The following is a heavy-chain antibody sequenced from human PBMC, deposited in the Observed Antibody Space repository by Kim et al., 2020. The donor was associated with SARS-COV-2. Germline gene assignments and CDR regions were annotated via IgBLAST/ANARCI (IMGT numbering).Heavy chain of an antibody. CDR3: ARFKEEVSMIVVVVSAVSSYADC. CDR2: INHSGIT. D-gene: IGHD3-22*01. CDR1: GGSFSGYY. J-gene: IGHJ4*02. V-gene: IGHV4-34*01. Sequence: SETLSLTCAVYGGSFSGYYWSWIRQPPGKGLEWIGEINHSGITNYNPSLKSRVTMSVDTSKNQFSLKLSSVTAADTADYYCARFKEEVSMIVVVVSAVSSYADCWGLGTRVTVSS.